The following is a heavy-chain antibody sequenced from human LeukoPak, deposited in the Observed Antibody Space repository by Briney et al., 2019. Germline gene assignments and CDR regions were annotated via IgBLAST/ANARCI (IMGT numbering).Heavy chain of an antibody. J-gene: IGHJ4*02. CDR1: GFTFSSYA. D-gene: IGHD4-17*01. V-gene: IGHV3-23*01. CDR3: ARDRLHYGEYEKTFDY. Sequence: AGGSLRLSCAASGFTFSSYAMSWVRQAPGKGLEWVSAISGSGGSTYYADSVKGRFTISRDNSKNTLYLQMNSLRAEDTAVYYWARDRLHYGEYEKTFDYWGQGTLVTVSS. CDR2: ISGSGGST.